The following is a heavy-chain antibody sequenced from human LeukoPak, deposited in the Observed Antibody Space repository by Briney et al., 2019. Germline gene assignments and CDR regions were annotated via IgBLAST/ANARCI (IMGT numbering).Heavy chain of an antibody. CDR3: ARDREAARPNWFDP. J-gene: IGHJ5*02. CDR1: GYTFTTYG. V-gene: IGHV1-18*01. Sequence: GASVKVSRKASGYTFTTYGLSWVRQAPGQGLEWMGWISVYNGNTDYAQKFQGRVTMTTDTSTSTAYMELRSLRSDDTAVYYCARDREAARPNWFDPWGQGTLVTVSS. CDR2: ISVYNGNT. D-gene: IGHD6-6*01.